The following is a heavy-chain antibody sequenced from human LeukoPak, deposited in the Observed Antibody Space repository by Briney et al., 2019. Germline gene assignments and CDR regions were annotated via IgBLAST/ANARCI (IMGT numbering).Heavy chain of an antibody. CDR1: GFTFSSYR. V-gene: IGHV3-48*01. CDR3: AKGVLGYSVPFLDC. J-gene: IGHJ4*02. D-gene: IGHD3-10*02. Sequence: PGGSLRLSCAASGFTFSSYRMNWVRQAPGKGLEWVSYISSSSSTIYYADSVKGRFTISRDNAKNSLYLQMNSLRAEDTALYYCAKGVLGYSVPFLDCWGQGVLVTVSS. CDR2: ISSSSSTI.